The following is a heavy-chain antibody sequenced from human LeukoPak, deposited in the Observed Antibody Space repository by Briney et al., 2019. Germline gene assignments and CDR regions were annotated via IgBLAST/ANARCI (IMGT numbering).Heavy chain of an antibody. CDR2: ISGSGGST. V-gene: IGHV3-23*01. Sequence: VGSLRLSCAASGFTFSSYAMSWVRQAPGKGLEWVSAISGSGGSTYYADSVKGRFTISRDNSKNTLYLQMNSLRAEDTAVYYCAKTPGYSGSGRFDYWGQGTLVTVSS. CDR3: AKTPGYSGSGRFDY. CDR1: GFTFSSYA. D-gene: IGHD1-26*01. J-gene: IGHJ4*02.